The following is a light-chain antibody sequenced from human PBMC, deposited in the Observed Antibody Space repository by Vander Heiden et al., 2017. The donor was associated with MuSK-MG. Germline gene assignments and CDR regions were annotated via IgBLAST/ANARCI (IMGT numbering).Light chain of an antibody. Sequence: DIQMTQSPSSLSASVGDRVTITCRASQSISSYLNWYQQKPGKAPKLLIYAASSLQSGVPSRFSGSGYGTDFTLTISSRQPEDFAPYYCQQNDSNPPLTFGQGTKVEIK. CDR3: QQNDSNPPLT. V-gene: IGKV1-39*01. CDR1: QSISSY. CDR2: AAS. J-gene: IGKJ1*01.